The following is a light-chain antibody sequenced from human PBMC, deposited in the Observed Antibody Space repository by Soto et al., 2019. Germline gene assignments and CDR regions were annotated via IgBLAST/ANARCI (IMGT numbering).Light chain of an antibody. CDR1: SSDFGDYNY. J-gene: IGLJ3*02. CDR3: SSYAPSNTGL. CDR2: GVS. Sequence: QSALTQPASVSGSPGQSITISCTGTSSDFGDYNYVSWYQQHPGKAPKLMVWGVSNRPSGVSNRFSASKSGNTASLSISGRQGEDEADYYCSSYAPSNTGLFGGGTKLAVL. V-gene: IGLV2-14*01.